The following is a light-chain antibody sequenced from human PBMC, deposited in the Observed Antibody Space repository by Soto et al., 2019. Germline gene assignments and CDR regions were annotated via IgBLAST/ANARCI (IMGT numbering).Light chain of an antibody. Sequence: DIQMTQSPSSLSASVGDRVTITCRASQSISSYLNWYQQKPGKARTLLIYAASSLPSGVPSRFSGSGSGTDITLTISSLQPEDFATYYCQQSYSTPPFTFGPGTKVDIK. CDR1: QSISSY. J-gene: IGKJ3*01. CDR3: QQSYSTPPFT. V-gene: IGKV1-39*01. CDR2: AAS.